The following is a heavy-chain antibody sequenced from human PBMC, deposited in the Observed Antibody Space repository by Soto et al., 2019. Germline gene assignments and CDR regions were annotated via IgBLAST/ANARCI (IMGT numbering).Heavy chain of an antibody. CDR2: IIPIFGTA. D-gene: IGHD4-17*01. J-gene: IGHJ6*02. CDR3: ARHSTPMTTVTNGLLDV. CDR1: GGTFSSYA. Sequence: QVQLVQSGAEVKKPGSSVKVSCKASGGTFSSYAISWVRQAPGQGLEWMGGIIPIFGTANYAQKFQGRVTITADESTSTAYMELSSLRSEDTAVYYCARHSTPMTTVTNGLLDVWGQGTTVTVSS. V-gene: IGHV1-69*01.